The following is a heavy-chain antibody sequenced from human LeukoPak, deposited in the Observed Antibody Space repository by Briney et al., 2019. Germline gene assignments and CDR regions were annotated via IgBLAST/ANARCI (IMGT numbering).Heavy chain of an antibody. V-gene: IGHV4-59*12. Sequence: SETLSLTCTVSGGSISSYYWSWIRQPPGKGLEWIGYIYYSGSTNYNPSLKSRVTISVDTSKNQFPLKLSSVTAADTAVYYCAREAGASGFDLWGRGTLVTVSS. CDR2: IYYSGST. CDR1: GGSISSYY. J-gene: IGHJ2*01. CDR3: AREAGASGFDL. D-gene: IGHD6-13*01.